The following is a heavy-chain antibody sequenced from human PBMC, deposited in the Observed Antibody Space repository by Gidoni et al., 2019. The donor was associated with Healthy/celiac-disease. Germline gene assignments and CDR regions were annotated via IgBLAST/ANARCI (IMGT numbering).Heavy chain of an antibody. CDR3: ARGRCSSTSCYPNYYYYYYMDV. CDR2: INHSGST. D-gene: IGHD2-2*01. Sequence: PRKGLEWIGEINHSGSTNYNPSLKSRVTISVDTSKNQFSLKLSSVTAADTAVYYCARGRCSSTSCYPNYYYYYYMDVWGKGTTVTVSS. V-gene: IGHV4-34*01. J-gene: IGHJ6*03.